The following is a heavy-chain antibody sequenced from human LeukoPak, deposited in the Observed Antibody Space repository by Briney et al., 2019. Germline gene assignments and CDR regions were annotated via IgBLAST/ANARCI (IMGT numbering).Heavy chain of an antibody. D-gene: IGHD6-13*01. CDR3: ASLPDGVAAAGRTTHYYGMDV. J-gene: IGHJ6*02. CDR2: INPNSGGT. Sequence: ASVKVSCKASGYTFTGYYMHWVRQAPGQGLEWMGWINPNSGGTNYAQKFQGRVTMTRDTSISTAYMELSRLRSDDTAVYYCASLPDGVAAAGRTTHYYGMDVWGQGTTVTVSS. CDR1: GYTFTGYY. V-gene: IGHV1-2*02.